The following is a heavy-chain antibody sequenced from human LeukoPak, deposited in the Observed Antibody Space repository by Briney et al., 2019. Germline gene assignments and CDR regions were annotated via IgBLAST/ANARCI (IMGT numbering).Heavy chain of an antibody. CDR1: GYTLTELS. Sequence: ASVKVSCKVSGYTLTELSMHWVRQAPGKGLEWMGSFDPEDGETIYAQKLQGRVTMTEDTSTDTAYMELSSLRSEDTAVYYCATTPPYGYYFDYWGQGTLVTVSS. J-gene: IGHJ4*02. CDR2: FDPEDGET. CDR3: ATTPPYGYYFDY. V-gene: IGHV1-24*01. D-gene: IGHD3-10*01.